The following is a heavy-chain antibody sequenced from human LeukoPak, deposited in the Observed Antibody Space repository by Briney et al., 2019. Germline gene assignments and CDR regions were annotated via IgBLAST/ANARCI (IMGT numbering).Heavy chain of an antibody. CDR3: AKVDDVVVAAALFDY. V-gene: IGHV3-23*01. CDR2: ISGSGGST. Sequence: PGGSLRLSCAASGFTFSSYAMSWVRQAPGKGLEWVSAISGSGGSTYYADSVKGRFTISRDNSKNTLYLQMNSLRAEDTAVYYCAKVDDVVVAAALFDYWGQGTLVTVSS. CDR1: GFTFSSYA. J-gene: IGHJ4*02. D-gene: IGHD2-15*01.